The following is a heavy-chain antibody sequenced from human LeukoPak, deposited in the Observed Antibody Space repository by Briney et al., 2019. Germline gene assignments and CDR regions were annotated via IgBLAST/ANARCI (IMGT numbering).Heavy chain of an antibody. D-gene: IGHD5-12*01. CDR2: ISAYNGNT. Sequence: ASVKVSCKASGGTLSSYAISWVRQAPGQGLEWMGWISAYNGNTNYAQKLQGRVTMTTDTSTSTAYMELRSLRSDDTAVYYCARTDSGYSGYDFYYGMDVWGQGTTVTVSS. CDR1: GGTLSSYA. V-gene: IGHV1-18*01. CDR3: ARTDSGYSGYDFYYGMDV. J-gene: IGHJ6*02.